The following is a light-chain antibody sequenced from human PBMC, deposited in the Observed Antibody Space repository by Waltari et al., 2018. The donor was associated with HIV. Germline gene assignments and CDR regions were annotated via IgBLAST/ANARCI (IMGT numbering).Light chain of an antibody. Sequence: DIQVTQSPSSLSASVGVRVTITCRASQGVGNSLALFHQRPGKAPQPLIYAASSLQSGVPTKFSGSGSGTDFTLTISSLQPEDLGTYYCQQYYTYPFTFGPGTKVDIK. CDR2: AAS. V-gene: IGKV1-16*02. J-gene: IGKJ3*01. CDR3: QQYYTYPFT. CDR1: QGVGNS.